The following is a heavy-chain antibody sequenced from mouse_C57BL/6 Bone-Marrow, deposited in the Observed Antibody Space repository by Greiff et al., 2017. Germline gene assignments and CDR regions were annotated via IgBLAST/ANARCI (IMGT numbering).Heavy chain of an antibody. D-gene: IGHD2-3*01. Sequence: VQLQQSGPVLVKPGASVKMSCKASGYTFTDYYMNWVKQSHGKSLEWIGVINPYNGGTSYNQKFKGKATLTVDKSSSTAYMELNRLTSEDSAVYYCARVFNDGYYRYAMDDWGKGTSVTVAS. V-gene: IGHV1-19*01. J-gene: IGHJ4*01. CDR1: GYTFTDYY. CDR2: INPYNGGT. CDR3: ARVFNDGYYRYAMDD.